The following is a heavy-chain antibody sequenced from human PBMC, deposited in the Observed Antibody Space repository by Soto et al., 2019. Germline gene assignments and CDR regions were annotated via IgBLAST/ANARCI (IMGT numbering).Heavy chain of an antibody. CDR2: INPNSGGT. CDR3: ARAAVAGYYYYGMDV. D-gene: IGHD6-19*01. Sequence: ASVKVSCKASGYTFTGYYMHWVRQAPGQGLEWMGWINPNSGGTNYAQKFQGWVTMTRDTSISTAYMELSRLRSDDTAVYYCARAAVAGYYYYGMDVWGRGTTVTVSS. J-gene: IGHJ6*02. V-gene: IGHV1-2*04. CDR1: GYTFTGYY.